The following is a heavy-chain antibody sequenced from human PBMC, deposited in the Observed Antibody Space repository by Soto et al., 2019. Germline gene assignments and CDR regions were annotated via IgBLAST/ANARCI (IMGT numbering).Heavy chain of an antibody. J-gene: IGHJ4*02. D-gene: IGHD4-17*01. CDR1: GFTFSSYS. Sequence: EVQLVESGGRLVKPGGSLRLSCAASGFTFSSYSMNWVRQAPGKGLEWVSSISSSSSYIYYADSVKGRFTISRDNAKNSLYLQMNSLRAEDTAVYYCARDRGLREYYFDYWGQGTLVTVSS. V-gene: IGHV3-21*01. CDR2: ISSSSSYI. CDR3: ARDRGLREYYFDY.